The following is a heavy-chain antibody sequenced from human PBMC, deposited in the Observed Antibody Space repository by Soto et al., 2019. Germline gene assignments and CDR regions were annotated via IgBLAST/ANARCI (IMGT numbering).Heavy chain of an antibody. CDR2: IHHSGST. CDR1: GASITTDNW. J-gene: IGHJ3*02. CDR3: ASGYAFDI. V-gene: IGHV4-4*02. Sequence: QGQLQESGPGLVKPSGTLSLTCAVSGASITTDNWWSWVRQPPGKGLEWIGEIHHSGSTNYNTSPMRIVXXSVDKSKNQFSLTLISVTAADTAMYYCASGYAFDIWGQGTMVTVSS.